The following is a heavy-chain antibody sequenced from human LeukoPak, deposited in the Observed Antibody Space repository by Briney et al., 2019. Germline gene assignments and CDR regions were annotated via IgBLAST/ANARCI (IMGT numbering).Heavy chain of an antibody. CDR2: ISYDGSNK. V-gene: IGHV3-30*18. CDR3: AKSRGEKYSSSWSGAFDI. Sequence: GGSLRLSCAASGFTFSSYGMHWVRQAPGKGLEWVAVISYDGSNKYYADSVKGRLTISRDNSKNTLYLQMNSLRAEDTAVYYCAKSRGEKYSSSWSGAFDIWGQGTMVTVSS. CDR1: GFTFSSYG. D-gene: IGHD6-13*01. J-gene: IGHJ3*02.